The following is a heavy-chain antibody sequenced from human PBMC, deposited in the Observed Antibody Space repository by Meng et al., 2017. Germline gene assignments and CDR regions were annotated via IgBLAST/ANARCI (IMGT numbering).Heavy chain of an antibody. V-gene: IGHV4-34*01. Sequence: SETLSLTCAVYGGSFSGYSWSWIRQPPGKGLEWIGEINHSGSTNYNPSLKSRDTISVDTSKNQFSLKLSSETAADTAVYYCARDSVGASPFDYWGQGTLVTVSS. D-gene: IGHD1-26*01. CDR1: GGSFSGYS. CDR2: INHSGST. J-gene: IGHJ4*02. CDR3: ARDSVGASPFDY.